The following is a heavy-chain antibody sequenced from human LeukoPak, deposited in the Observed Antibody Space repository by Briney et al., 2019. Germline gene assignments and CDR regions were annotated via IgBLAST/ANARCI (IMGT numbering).Heavy chain of an antibody. D-gene: IGHD3-22*01. J-gene: IGHJ4*02. CDR2: IYYSGST. CDR3: ARGYYDSSGYYLFDY. V-gene: IGHV4-59*01. Sequence: SETLSLTCTVSGGSISSYYWSWIRQPPGKGLEWIGYIYYSGSTNYNPSLKSRVTISVDTSKNQFSLKLSAVTAADTAVYYCARGYYDSSGYYLFDYWGQGTLVTVSS. CDR1: GGSISSYY.